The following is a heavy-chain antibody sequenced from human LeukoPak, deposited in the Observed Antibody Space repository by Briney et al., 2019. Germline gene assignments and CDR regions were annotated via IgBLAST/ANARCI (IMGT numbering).Heavy chain of an antibody. CDR2: ISYDGTIT. CDR1: GFTFSSYA. Sequence: PGRSLRLSCAASGFTFSSYAIHWVRQAPGKGLEWVAFISYDGTITYYADSVKGRFTISRDNSKNTLYLQMNSLRAEDTAVYYCAGPYYYDSSGYYYGPDYWGQGTLVTVSS. CDR3: AGPYYYDSSGYYYGPDY. J-gene: IGHJ4*02. V-gene: IGHV3-30-3*01. D-gene: IGHD3-22*01.